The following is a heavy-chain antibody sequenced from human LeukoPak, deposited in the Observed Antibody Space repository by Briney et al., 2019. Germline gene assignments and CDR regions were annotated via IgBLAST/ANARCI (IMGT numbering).Heavy chain of an antibody. V-gene: IGHV3-7*01. Sequence: QAGGSLRLSCAASGFTFSSFWMSWVRQAPGKGLEWVANIKQDGSERYYVDSVKGRFTISRDNAKNSLHLQMNSLRAEDTAMYYCASASPAGDYWGQGTLVTVSS. CDR2: IKQDGSER. J-gene: IGHJ4*02. D-gene: IGHD2-2*01. CDR3: ASASPAGDY. CDR1: GFTFSSFW.